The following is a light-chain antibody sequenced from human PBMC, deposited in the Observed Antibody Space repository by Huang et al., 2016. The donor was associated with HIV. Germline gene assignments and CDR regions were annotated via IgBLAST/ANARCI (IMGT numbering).Light chain of an antibody. Sequence: IVMTQTPATLPVFPGGRATLSCRASQSVGGNMAWYPQKTGQAPRLIIYGSTTRAAGVPARFSGSGSGTDFTLTIYNLQSEDFAVYYCQQYNNWHLTFGGGTTV. V-gene: IGKV3-15*01. CDR2: GST. CDR1: QSVGGN. J-gene: IGKJ4*01. CDR3: QQYNNWHLT.